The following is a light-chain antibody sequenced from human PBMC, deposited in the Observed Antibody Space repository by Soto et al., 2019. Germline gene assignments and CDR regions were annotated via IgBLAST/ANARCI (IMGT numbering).Light chain of an antibody. V-gene: IGKV3-15*01. CDR1: QSVRTN. CDR2: GAS. CDR3: QQYNNWPPGVMYT. Sequence: EIVMTQSPATLSVSPGERAILSCRASQSVRTNLAWYQQKPGQAPRVLIYGASTRATGIPLRFSGSGSETEFTLTISSLQSEDFAVYFCQQYNNWPPGVMYTFGQGTKLEIK. J-gene: IGKJ2*01.